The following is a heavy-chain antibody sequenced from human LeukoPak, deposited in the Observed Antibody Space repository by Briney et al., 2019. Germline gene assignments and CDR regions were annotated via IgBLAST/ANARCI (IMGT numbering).Heavy chain of an antibody. V-gene: IGHV4-34*01. CDR2: INHSGST. CDR3: ARGRPLGARRYYYYMDV. Sequence: PSETLSLTCAVSGGSFSDYYWSWIRQPPGKGLEWIGEINHSGSTNYNPSLKSRVTISVDTSKNQFSLKLSSVTAADTAVYYCARGRPLGARRYYYYMDVWGKGTTVTVSS. CDR1: GGSFSDYY. D-gene: IGHD1-26*01. J-gene: IGHJ6*03.